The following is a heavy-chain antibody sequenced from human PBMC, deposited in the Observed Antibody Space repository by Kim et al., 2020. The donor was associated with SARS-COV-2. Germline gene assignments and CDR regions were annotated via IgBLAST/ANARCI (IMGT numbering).Heavy chain of an antibody. V-gene: IGHV4-39*07. D-gene: IGHD5-18*01. CDR3: VRAWNTAMVKH. CDR1: GGSVSSISYE. Sequence: SETLSLTCSASGGSVSSISYEWGWIRQPPGKGLEWIASIHYTGTTYYNPSLRSRVTISVDTSKNHFSLKLYSVTAADTADYYCVRAWNTAMVKHWGQGTL. CDR2: IHYTGTT. J-gene: IGHJ1*01.